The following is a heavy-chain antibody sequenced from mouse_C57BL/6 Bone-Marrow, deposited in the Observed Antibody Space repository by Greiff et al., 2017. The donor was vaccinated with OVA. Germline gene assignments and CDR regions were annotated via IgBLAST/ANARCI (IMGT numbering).Heavy chain of an antibody. CDR3: ARDGDYYGSSPYWYFDV. V-gene: IGHV7-1*01. CDR2: SRNKANDYTT. J-gene: IGHJ1*03. D-gene: IGHD1-1*01. CDR1: GFTFSDFY. Sequence: EVQVVESGGGLVQSGRSLRLSCATSGFTFSDFYMEWVRQAPGKGLEWIAASRNKANDYTTEYSASVKGRFIVSRDTSQSILYLQMNALRAEDTAIYYGARDGDYYGSSPYWYFDVWGTGTTVTVSS.